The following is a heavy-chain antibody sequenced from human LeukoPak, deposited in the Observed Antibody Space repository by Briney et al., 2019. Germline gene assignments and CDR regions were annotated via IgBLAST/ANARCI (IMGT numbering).Heavy chain of an antibody. D-gene: IGHD5-18*01. CDR2: ISAYNGNT. Sequence: ASVKVSCKASGYTFTSYGFSWVRQAPGQGLEWMGWISAYNGNTNYAQKLQGRVTMTTDTSTSTAYMELRSLRSDDTAVYYCARDNTAMAYNWFDPWGQGTLVTVSS. CDR1: GYTFTSYG. CDR3: ARDNTAMAYNWFDP. V-gene: IGHV1-18*01. J-gene: IGHJ5*02.